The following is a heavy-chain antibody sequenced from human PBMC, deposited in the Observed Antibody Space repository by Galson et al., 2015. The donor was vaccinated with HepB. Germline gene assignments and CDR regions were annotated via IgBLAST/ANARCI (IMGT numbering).Heavy chain of an antibody. V-gene: IGHV3-33*01. CDR2: IRYDGRNK. J-gene: IGHJ3*02. CDR1: GFTFSDYG. Sequence: SLRLSCAASGFTFSDYGMHWVRQAPGKGLEWVGVIRYDGRNKYYSDSVKDRFTISRDNSKDRMHLEMNSLRAEDTAVYYCVREQYGDDDAFDIWGQGTMVTVSS. D-gene: IGHD4-17*01. CDR3: VREQYGDDDAFDI.